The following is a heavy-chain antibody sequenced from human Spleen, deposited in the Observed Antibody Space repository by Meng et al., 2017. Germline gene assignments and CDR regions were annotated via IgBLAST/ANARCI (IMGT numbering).Heavy chain of an antibody. Sequence: QVQLVQSGAGVKEPGASVKVSCKPSGYPFTAYYIHWVRQAPGQGLEWMGHIIPNSGDTLYAPKFQGRVSMTADTSIGTAYMELSRLRSDDTAMYYCTRDRWFGNNWFDPWGQGTLVTVSS. J-gene: IGHJ5*02. V-gene: IGHV1-2*06. CDR3: TRDRWFGNNWFDP. CDR1: GYPFTAYY. D-gene: IGHD3-10*01. CDR2: IIPNSGDT.